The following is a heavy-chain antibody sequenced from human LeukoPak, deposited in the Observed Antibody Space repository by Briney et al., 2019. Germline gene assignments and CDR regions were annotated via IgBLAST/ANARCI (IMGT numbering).Heavy chain of an antibody. Sequence: GGSLRLSCAASGFTFSSYWMHWVRQAPGKGLVWVSRINSDGSSTSYADSVKGRFTISRDNAKNTLYLQMNSLRAEDTAVYYCAKDLGGKPYYYYGMDVWGQGTTVTVSS. V-gene: IGHV3-74*01. CDR3: AKDLGGKPYYYYGMDV. J-gene: IGHJ6*02. CDR2: INSDGSST. CDR1: GFTFSSYW.